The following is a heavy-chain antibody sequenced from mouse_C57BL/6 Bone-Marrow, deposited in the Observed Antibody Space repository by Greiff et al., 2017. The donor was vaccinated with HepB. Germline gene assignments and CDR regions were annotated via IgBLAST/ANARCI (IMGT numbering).Heavy chain of an antibody. J-gene: IGHJ1*03. CDR1: GYSFTDYN. CDR2: INPNYGTT. CDR3: ARSHYYGSSYWYFDV. V-gene: IGHV1-39*01. D-gene: IGHD1-1*01. Sequence: EVKLQESGPELVKPGASVKISCKASGYSFTDYNMNWVKQSNGKSLEWIGVINPNYGTTSYNQKFKGKATLTVDQSSSTAYMQLNSLTSEDSAVYYCARSHYYGSSYWYFDVWGTGTTVTVSS.